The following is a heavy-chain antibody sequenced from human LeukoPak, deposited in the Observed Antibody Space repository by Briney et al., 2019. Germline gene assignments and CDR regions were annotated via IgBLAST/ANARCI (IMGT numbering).Heavy chain of an antibody. CDR1: GFRFSDFA. Sequence: GGSLRLSCSASGFRFSDFAVHWVRQAPGKGLEWVALISYDGGSEDYIDSVKGRFTISRDNSKNMIHLQMNSLTTEDTALYYCARGTLELDYWGQGTLVIVSS. D-gene: IGHD1-1*01. CDR3: ARGTLELDY. J-gene: IGHJ4*02. V-gene: IGHV3-30-3*01. CDR2: ISYDGGSE.